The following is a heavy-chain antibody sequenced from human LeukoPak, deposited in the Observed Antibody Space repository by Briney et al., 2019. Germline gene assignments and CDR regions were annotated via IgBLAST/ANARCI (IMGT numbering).Heavy chain of an antibody. V-gene: IGHV4-38-2*01. CDR1: GYSISNDYY. J-gene: IGHJ4*02. CDR2: IYHSGST. CDR3: ARLSGAPVRHPIYHFDY. Sequence: SETLSLTCAVSGYSISNDYYWGWVRQPPEKGLEWIGNIYHSGSTYKNSSLKSRLTMSLDTSKNQFSLKLISVTAADTAMYYCARLSGAPVRHPIYHFDYWRQGTLVTVSS. D-gene: IGHD2-2*02.